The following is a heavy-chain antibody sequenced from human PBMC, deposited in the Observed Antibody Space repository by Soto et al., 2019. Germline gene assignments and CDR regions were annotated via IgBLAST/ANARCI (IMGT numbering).Heavy chain of an antibody. CDR2: IYYSGST. D-gene: IGHD4-4*01. CDR3: ARVPTVTTGYYYYGMDV. V-gene: IGHV4-59*01. J-gene: IGHJ6*02. CDR1: GGSISSYY. Sequence: PSETLSLTCTVSGGSISSYYWSWIRQPPGKGLEWIGYIYYSGSTNYNPSLKSRVTISVDTSKNQFSLKLSSVTAADTAVYYCARVPTVTTGYYYYGMDVWGQGTTVTVS.